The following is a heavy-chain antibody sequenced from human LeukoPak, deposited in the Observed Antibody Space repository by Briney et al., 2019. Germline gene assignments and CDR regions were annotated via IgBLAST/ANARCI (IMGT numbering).Heavy chain of an antibody. J-gene: IGHJ4*02. CDR2: IYHSGST. CDR3: ARDGVYSDYDYYFDY. CDR1: GYSISSGYY. Sequence: SETLSLTCTVSGYSISSGYYWGWIRPPPGKGLEWIGSIYHSGSTYYNPSLKSRVTISVDTFNNQFSLKLSSVTAADTAVYYCARDGVYSDYDYYFDYWGQGTLVTVSS. D-gene: IGHD5-12*01. V-gene: IGHV4-38-2*02.